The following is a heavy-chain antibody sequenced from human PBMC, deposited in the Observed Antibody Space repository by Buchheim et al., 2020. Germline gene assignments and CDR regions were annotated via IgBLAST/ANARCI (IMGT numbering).Heavy chain of an antibody. Sequence: QVQLVESGGGVVQPGRSLRLSCAASGFTFSSYAMHWVRQAPGKGLEWVAVISYDGSNKYYADSVKGRFTISRDNSKNTQYLQMNSLRAEDTAVYYCARVGYSYGYWGWFDPWGQGTL. D-gene: IGHD5-18*01. CDR3: ARVGYSYGYWGWFDP. CDR2: ISYDGSNK. V-gene: IGHV3-30*04. CDR1: GFTFSSYA. J-gene: IGHJ5*02.